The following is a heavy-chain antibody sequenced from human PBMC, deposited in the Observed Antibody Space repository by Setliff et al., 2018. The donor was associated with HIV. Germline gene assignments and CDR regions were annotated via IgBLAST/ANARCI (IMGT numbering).Heavy chain of an antibody. CDR2: INPNSGGT. CDR1: GYTFTGYY. CDR3: ARGIPGYRSSWHFDY. D-gene: IGHD6-13*01. J-gene: IGHJ4*02. V-gene: IGHV1-2*02. Sequence: EASVKVSCKASGYTFTGYYMHWVRQAPGQGLEWMGWINPNSGGTNYAQKFQGRVTMTRDTSISTVYMELSSLRSQDTAVYYCARGIPGYRSSWHFDYWGQGTLVTVSS.